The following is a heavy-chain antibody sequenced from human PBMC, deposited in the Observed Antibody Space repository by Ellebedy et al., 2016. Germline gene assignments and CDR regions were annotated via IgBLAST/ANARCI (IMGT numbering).Heavy chain of an antibody. J-gene: IGHJ4*02. CDR2: IYPGDSDT. CDR1: GYSFTSYW. CDR3: ARSGIVGTITYFDY. Sequence: KVSCKGSGYSFTSYWIGWVLQMPGKGLEWMGIIYPGDSDTRYSPSFQGQVTISADKSINTAYLQWSSLKASDTAMYYCARSGIVGTITYFDYWGQGTLVTVSS. D-gene: IGHD1-26*01. V-gene: IGHV5-51*01.